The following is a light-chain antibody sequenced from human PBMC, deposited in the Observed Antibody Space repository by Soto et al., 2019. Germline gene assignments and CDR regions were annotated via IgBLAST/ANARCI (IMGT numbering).Light chain of an antibody. V-gene: IGLV2-14*01. CDR2: DVS. CDR1: SSDVGGYNY. CDR3: GSYTSTTLHVV. Sequence: QSALTQPASVSGSPGQSIAISCTGTSSDVGGYNYVSWYQQYPGEAPKLLIYDVSNRPSGISDRFSGSKSGNTASLTLSGLQAEDEADYYCGSYTSTTLHVVFGGGTKLTVL. J-gene: IGLJ2*01.